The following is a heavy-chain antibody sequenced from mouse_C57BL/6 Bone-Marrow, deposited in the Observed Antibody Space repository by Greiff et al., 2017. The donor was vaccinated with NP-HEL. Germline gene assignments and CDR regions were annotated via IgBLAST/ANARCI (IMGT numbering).Heavy chain of an antibody. V-gene: IGHV5-12*01. J-gene: IGHJ2*01. CDR2: ISNGGGST. CDR1: GFTFSDYY. CDR3: AKKALITTVVATDY. Sequence: EVQLVESGGGLVQPGGSLKLSCAASGFTFSDYYMYWVRQTPEKRLEWVAYISNGGGSTYYPDTVKGRFTISRDNAKNTLYLQMSRLKSEDTAMYYCAKKALITTVVATDYWGQGTTLTVSS. D-gene: IGHD1-1*01.